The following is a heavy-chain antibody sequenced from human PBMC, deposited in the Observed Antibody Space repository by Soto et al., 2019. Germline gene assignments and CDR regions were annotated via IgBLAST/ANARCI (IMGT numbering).Heavy chain of an antibody. D-gene: IGHD3-9*01. CDR1: GFTFSSYG. V-gene: IGHV3-33*01. CDR2: IWYDGSNK. CDR3: ARGYFDWLSTFDY. J-gene: IGHJ4*02. Sequence: GGSLRLSCAASGFTFSSYGMHWVRQAPGKGLEWVAVIWYDGSNKYYADSVKGRFTISRDNSKNTLYLQMNSLRAEDTAVYYCARGYFDWLSTFDYWGQGTLVTVSS.